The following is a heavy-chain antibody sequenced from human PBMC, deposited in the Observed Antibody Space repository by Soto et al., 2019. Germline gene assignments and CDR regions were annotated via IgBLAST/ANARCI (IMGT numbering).Heavy chain of an antibody. D-gene: IGHD2-15*01. CDR3: ARDAGYCSGGSCYDDAFDI. V-gene: IGHV1-3*01. CDR2: INAGNGNT. Sequence: ASVKVSCKASGYTFTSYAMHWVRQAPGQRLEWMGWINAGNGNTKYSQKFQGRVTITRDTSASTAYMELSSLRSEDTAVYYCARDAGYCSGGSCYDDAFDIWGQGTMVTVSS. CDR1: GYTFTSYA. J-gene: IGHJ3*02.